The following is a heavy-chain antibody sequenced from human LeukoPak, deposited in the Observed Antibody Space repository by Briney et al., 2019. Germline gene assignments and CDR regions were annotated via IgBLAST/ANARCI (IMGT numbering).Heavy chain of an antibody. CDR1: GRSINRYY. Sequence: SDTLSLTCTVSGRSINRYYWIWIRQPAGKGLEWIGRIYTSGSTNYNPSLKSRVTMSVDTSKNQFSLKLSSVAAADTAVYYCARGAGIAAAGTHYYYYYYMDVWGKGTTVTVSS. J-gene: IGHJ6*03. CDR2: IYTSGST. D-gene: IGHD6-13*01. V-gene: IGHV4-4*07. CDR3: ARGAGIAAAGTHYYYYYYMDV.